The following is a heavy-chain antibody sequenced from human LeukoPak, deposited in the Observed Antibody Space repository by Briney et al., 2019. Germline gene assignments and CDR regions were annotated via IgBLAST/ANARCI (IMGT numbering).Heavy chain of an antibody. J-gene: IGHJ6*03. Sequence: ASVKVSCKASGGTFSSYAISWVRQAPGQGLEWMGGIIPIFGTANYAQKFQGRVTITADESTSTAYMELSSLRSEDTAVYYCAMYYDFWSGPNYYYYMDVWGKGTTVTVSS. CDR3: AMYYDFWSGPNYYYYMDV. CDR1: GGTFSSYA. CDR2: IIPIFGTA. D-gene: IGHD3-3*01. V-gene: IGHV1-69*13.